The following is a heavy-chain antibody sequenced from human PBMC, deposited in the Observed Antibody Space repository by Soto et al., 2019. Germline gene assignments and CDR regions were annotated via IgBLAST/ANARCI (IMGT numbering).Heavy chain of an antibody. J-gene: IGHJ6*02. Sequence: SETLSLTCAVYGGSFSGYYWSWIRQPPGKGLEWIGEINHSGSTNYNPSLKSRVTISVDTSKNQFSLKLSSVTAADTAVYYCARYGASLYYGMDVWGQGTAVTVSS. CDR3: ARYGASLYYGMDV. D-gene: IGHD4-17*01. CDR2: INHSGST. CDR1: GGSFSGYY. V-gene: IGHV4-34*01.